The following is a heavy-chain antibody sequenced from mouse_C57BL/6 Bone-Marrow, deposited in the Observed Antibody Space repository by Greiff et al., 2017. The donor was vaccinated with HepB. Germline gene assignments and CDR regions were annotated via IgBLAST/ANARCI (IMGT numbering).Heavy chain of an antibody. D-gene: IGHD2-1*01. CDR1: GFTFSDYG. Sequence: DVLLVESGGGLVQPGGSLKLSCAASGFTFSDYGMAWVRQAPRKGPEWVAFISNLAYSIYYADTVTGRFTISRENAKNTLYLEMSSLRSEDTAMYYCARRGNYWYFDVWGTGTTVTVSS. CDR2: ISNLAYSI. CDR3: ARRGNYWYFDV. V-gene: IGHV5-15*04. J-gene: IGHJ1*03.